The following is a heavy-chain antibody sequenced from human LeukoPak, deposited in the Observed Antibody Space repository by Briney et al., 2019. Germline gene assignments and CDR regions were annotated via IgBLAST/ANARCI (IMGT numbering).Heavy chain of an antibody. CDR1: GYTFTAYY. J-gene: IGHJ3*02. V-gene: IGHV1-2*02. D-gene: IGHD4-23*01. CDR2: INPNSGGT. Sequence: ASVKVSCKASGYTFTAYYIHWVRQAPGQGLKWMGWINPNSGGTNYALKFQGRVTMTRDTSISTASMELSRLISDDTAVYYCARPQDHGGNVENFNIWGQGTMVTVSS. CDR3: ARPQDHGGNVENFNI.